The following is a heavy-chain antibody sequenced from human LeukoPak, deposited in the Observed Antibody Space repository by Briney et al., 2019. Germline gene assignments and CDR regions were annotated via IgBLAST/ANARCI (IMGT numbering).Heavy chain of an antibody. J-gene: IGHJ4*02. CDR3: ARGSAAAGYYFDY. CDR1: GFTFSSYS. CDR2: ISSSSSYI. D-gene: IGHD6-13*01. V-gene: IGHV3-21*01. Sequence: PGGSLRLSCAASGFTFSSYSMNWVRQAPGKGLEWVSSISSSSSYIYYADSVKGRFTISRDNAKNPLYLQMNSLRAEDTAVYYCARGSAAAGYYFDYWGQGTLVTVSS.